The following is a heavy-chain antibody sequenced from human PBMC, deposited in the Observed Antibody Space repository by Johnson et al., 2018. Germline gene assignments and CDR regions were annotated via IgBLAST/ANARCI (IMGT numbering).Heavy chain of an antibody. Sequence: EVQLLEAGGGLVEPGGSLRLWCAASGLTFSTYAMPWVRQAPGTGLEWVSSISYSGGSTYYGNSVTGWFTISRDNSKNTLYLQMNSRKAEDTGVYSRPRDSWGYYGMAVWGQGTTVTVSS. CDR1: GLTFSTYA. V-gene: IGHV3-23*01. J-gene: IGHJ6*02. D-gene: IGHD7-27*01. CDR2: ISYSGGST. CDR3: PRDSWGYYGMAV.